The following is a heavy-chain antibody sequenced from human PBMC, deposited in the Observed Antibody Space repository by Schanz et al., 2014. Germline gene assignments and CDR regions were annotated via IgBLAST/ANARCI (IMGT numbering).Heavy chain of an antibody. J-gene: IGHJ6*02. CDR1: GYTFTNYA. D-gene: IGHD3-9*01. CDR2: MNPNSDKT. V-gene: IGHV1-8*01. Sequence: QVQLVQSGAEVKKPGASVRVSCKASGYTFTNYAVSWVRQAPGQGLEWMGWMNPNSDKTGFPQKFQSRVTMTRNTPSSTANMELRGPLSDETAVYYCASAPAYEILTGYYYGMDVWGQGTTVTVSS. CDR3: ASAPAYEILTGYYYGMDV.